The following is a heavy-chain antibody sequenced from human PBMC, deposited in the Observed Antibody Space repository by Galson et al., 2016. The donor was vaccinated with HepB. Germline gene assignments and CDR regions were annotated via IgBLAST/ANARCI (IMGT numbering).Heavy chain of an antibody. Sequence: SLRLSCAASGFTFDDYGMSWVRQAPGKGLEWVSSLNWNGGSTDYADSVKGRFTISRDNARNSLYLQMSSLRVEDTALYQCARGLVGSGMDVWGQGTTVTVSS. CDR2: LNWNGGST. CDR3: ARGLVGSGMDV. V-gene: IGHV3-20*01. D-gene: IGHD3-10*01. J-gene: IGHJ6*02. CDR1: GFTFDDYG.